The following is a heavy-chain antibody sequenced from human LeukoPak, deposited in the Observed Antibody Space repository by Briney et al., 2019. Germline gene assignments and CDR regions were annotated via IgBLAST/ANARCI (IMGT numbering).Heavy chain of an antibody. D-gene: IGHD3/OR15-3a*01. CDR1: GFTFSSYW. CDR3: ARDLWTGTADYFDY. Sequence: GGSLRLSCAASGFTFSSYWMSWVRQAPGKGLEWVANIKQDGSEKYYVDSVKGRFTISRDNANNSLYLQMNSLRAEDTAVYYCARDLWTGTADYFDYWGQGTLVTVSS. CDR2: IKQDGSEK. V-gene: IGHV3-7*01. J-gene: IGHJ4*02.